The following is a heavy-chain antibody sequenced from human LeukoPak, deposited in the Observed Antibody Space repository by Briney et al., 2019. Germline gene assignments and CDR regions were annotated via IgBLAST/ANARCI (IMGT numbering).Heavy chain of an antibody. J-gene: IGHJ4*02. CDR1: GFTFSSSA. CDR3: AKRGAYYFDY. Sequence: GGSLRLSCAASGFTFSSSAMSWVRRAPGKGLEWVSSITGSGGGTYYADAVRGRFTISRDNSKNTLYLQMISLRAEDTAVYYCAKRGAYYFDYWGQGTLVTVCS. D-gene: IGHD3-10*01. V-gene: IGHV3-23*01. CDR2: ITGSGGGT.